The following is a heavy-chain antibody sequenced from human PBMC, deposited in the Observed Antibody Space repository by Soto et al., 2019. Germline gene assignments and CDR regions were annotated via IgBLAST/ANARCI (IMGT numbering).Heavy chain of an antibody. CDR1: GGSISSGGYY. CDR3: ARGGDCSSTSCYLPILGDNWFDP. J-gene: IGHJ5*02. CDR2: IYYSGST. Sequence: SETLSLTCTVSGGSISSGGYYWSWIRQHPGKGLEWIGYIYYSGSTYYNPSLKSRVTISVDTSKNQFSLKLSSVTAADTAVYYCARGGDCSSTSCYLPILGDNWFDPWGQGTLVTVSS. V-gene: IGHV4-31*03. D-gene: IGHD2-2*01.